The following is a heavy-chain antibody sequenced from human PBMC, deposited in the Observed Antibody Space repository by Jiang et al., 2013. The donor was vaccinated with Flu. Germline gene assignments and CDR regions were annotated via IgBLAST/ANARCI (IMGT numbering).Heavy chain of an antibody. Sequence: QLVESGGGLVQPGGSLRLSCAASGFSFSNYLIHWVRQVPGKGLVWVSRINTDGSDTMYADSVKGRFTISRDNAKNTLSLQMNSLRVEDTAVYYCANIRLGAWGQGTLVTVSS. CDR2: INTDGSDT. CDR1: GFSFSNYL. V-gene: IGHV3-74*03. J-gene: IGHJ4*02. D-gene: IGHD6-19*01. CDR3: ANIRLGA.